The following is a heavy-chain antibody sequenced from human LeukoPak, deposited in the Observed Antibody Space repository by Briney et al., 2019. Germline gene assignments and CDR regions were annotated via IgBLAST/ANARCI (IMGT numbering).Heavy chain of an antibody. D-gene: IGHD5-12*01. V-gene: IGHV3-7*01. Sequence: GGSLRLSCAASGFTFSSYWMSWVRQAPGKGLEWVANIKQDGSEKYYVDSVKGRFTISRDNAQNSLYLQMNSLRAEDTAVYYCARGGYDYVGYFDYWGQGTLVTVSS. J-gene: IGHJ4*02. CDR2: IKQDGSEK. CDR1: GFTFSSYW. CDR3: ARGGYDYVGYFDY.